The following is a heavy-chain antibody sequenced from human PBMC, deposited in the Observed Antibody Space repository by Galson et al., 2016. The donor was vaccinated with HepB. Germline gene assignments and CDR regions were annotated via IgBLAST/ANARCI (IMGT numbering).Heavy chain of an antibody. CDR2: ISSSSSFK. CDR1: EFNFSNYI. CDR3: ASQSSGSYYSPNWFDP. V-gene: IGHV3-21*01. J-gene: IGHJ5*02. Sequence: SLRLSCAASEFNFSNYIMNWVRQAPGKGLEWVSCISSSSSFKYYADSVKGRFTISRDNAKNSLYLQMNSLRAEDTAVYYCASQSSGSYYSPNWFDPWGQGTLVTVSS. D-gene: IGHD3-10*01.